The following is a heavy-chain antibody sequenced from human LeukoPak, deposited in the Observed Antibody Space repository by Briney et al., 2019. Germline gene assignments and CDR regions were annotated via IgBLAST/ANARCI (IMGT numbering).Heavy chain of an antibody. Sequence: GGSLRLSCAASGFTFGSWIIWVRQAPRKGLEWVASIKQDGSEKYYLDSVKGRFTMSRDSAKNSLYLQMSSLRAEDTAVYYCAKDLPDYYLPFDYWGQGTLVTVSS. J-gene: IGHJ4*02. V-gene: IGHV3-7*03. CDR3: AKDLPDYYLPFDY. CDR2: IKQDGSEK. D-gene: IGHD3-10*01. CDR1: GFTFGSW.